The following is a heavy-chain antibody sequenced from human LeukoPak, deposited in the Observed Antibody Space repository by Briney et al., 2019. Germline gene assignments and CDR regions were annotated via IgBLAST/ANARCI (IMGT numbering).Heavy chain of an antibody. J-gene: IGHJ6*02. Sequence: PGGSLRLSCAASGFTFDDYAMHWVRQAPGKGLEWVSGISWNSGSIGYADSVKGRFTISRDNAKNSLYLQMNSLRAEDTALYYCAKGFETPSSSWSASPYSYYYGMDVWGQGTTVTVSS. V-gene: IGHV3-9*01. CDR2: ISWNSGSI. CDR1: GFTFDDYA. CDR3: AKGFETPSSSWSASPYSYYYGMDV. D-gene: IGHD6-13*01.